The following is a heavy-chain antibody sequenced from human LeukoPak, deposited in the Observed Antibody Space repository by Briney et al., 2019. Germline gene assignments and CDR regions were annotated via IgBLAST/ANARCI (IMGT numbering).Heavy chain of an antibody. CDR2: INSDGSST. D-gene: IGHD5-18*01. V-gene: IGHV3-74*01. J-gene: IGHJ4*02. CDR3: ARDGGGYSYGRYYFDY. Sequence: PGGSLRLSCAASGFTFSSYWMHWVRQAPGKGLVWVSRINSDGSSTSYADSVKGRFTISRDNAKNTLYLQMNSLRAEDTAVYYCARDGGGYSYGRYYFDYWGQGTLVTVSS. CDR1: GFTFSSYW.